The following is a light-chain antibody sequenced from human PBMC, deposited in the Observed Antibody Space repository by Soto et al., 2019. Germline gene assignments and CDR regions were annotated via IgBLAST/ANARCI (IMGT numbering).Light chain of an antibody. V-gene: IGKV1-39*01. CDR2: AAS. CDR1: QSISSY. Sequence: DIQMTQSPSSLSASVGDRVTITCRASQSISSYLNWYQQKPGKAPKLLIYAASSLQSGVPSRFSGSGSGTAFTLTSSSLQPEDFATYYCQQSYSTPRTFGQGTKVEIK. J-gene: IGKJ1*01. CDR3: QQSYSTPRT.